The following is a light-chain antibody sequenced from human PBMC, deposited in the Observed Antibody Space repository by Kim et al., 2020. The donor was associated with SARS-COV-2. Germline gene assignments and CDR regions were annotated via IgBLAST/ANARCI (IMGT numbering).Light chain of an antibody. Sequence: EIVLTQSPATLSLSPGERATLSCRASQSVSSYLAWYQQKPGQAPRLLIYDASNRATGIPARFSGSGSGTDFTLTISSLEPEDFAVYYSQLGYTFGQGTKLEI. CDR2: DAS. CDR1: QSVSSY. J-gene: IGKJ2*01. CDR3: QLGYT. V-gene: IGKV3-11*01.